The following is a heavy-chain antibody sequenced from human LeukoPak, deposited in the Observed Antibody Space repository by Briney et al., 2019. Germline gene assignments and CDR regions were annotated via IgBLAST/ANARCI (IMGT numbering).Heavy chain of an antibody. Sequence: PSETLSLTCAVYGGSFSGYYWSWIRRSPGKGLEWIGEINQSGSTNHNLSLKSRVTISVDTSKNQFSLKVSSVTAADTAVYYCARGYGSGFAYWGQGTLVTVSS. CDR1: GGSFSGYY. CDR3: ARGYGSGFAY. J-gene: IGHJ4*02. D-gene: IGHD3-10*01. V-gene: IGHV4-34*01. CDR2: INQSGST.